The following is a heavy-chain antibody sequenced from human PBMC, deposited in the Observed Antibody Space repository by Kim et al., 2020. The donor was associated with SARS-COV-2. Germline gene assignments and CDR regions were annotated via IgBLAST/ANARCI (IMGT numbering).Heavy chain of an antibody. Sequence: YYNPSLKSRVTISVDTSKNQFSLKLSSVTAADTAVYYCARQVRGAPGQDYWGQGTLVTVSS. V-gene: IGHV4-39*01. J-gene: IGHJ4*02. D-gene: IGHD3-10*01. CDR3: ARQVRGAPGQDY.